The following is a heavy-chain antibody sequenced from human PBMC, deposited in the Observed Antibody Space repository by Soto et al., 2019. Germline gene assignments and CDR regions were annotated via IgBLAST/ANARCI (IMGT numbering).Heavy chain of an antibody. CDR2: MSYDQSFK. V-gene: IGHV3-30*03. Sequence: VQLVESGGGVVQPGRSLRLSCGASGFPFVYYGMHWVRQAPGKGLEWVAFMSYDQSFKSYADFVEGRFTISRDNSKNPLFLQMDSLRAEDTAVYFCTTDCNVGDCYSSWGQGTLVTVSS. CDR1: GFPFVYYG. CDR3: TTDCNVGDCYSS. J-gene: IGHJ5*02. D-gene: IGHD2-15*01.